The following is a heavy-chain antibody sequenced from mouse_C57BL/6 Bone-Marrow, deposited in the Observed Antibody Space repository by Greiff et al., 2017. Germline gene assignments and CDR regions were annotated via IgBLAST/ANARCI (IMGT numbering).Heavy chain of an antibody. CDR3: ARSEGGLYGYDGGYWYCDV. CDR2: IHPNSGST. Sequence: VQLQQPGAELVKPGASVKLSCKASGYTFTSYWMHWVKQRPGQGLEWIGMIHPNSGSTNYNEKFKSKATLTVDKSSSTAYMQLSRLKSEDSAVYCWARSEGGLYGYDGGYWYCDVGVTGTAVTVTA. D-gene: IGHD2-2*01. J-gene: IGHJ1*03. CDR1: GYTFTSYW. V-gene: IGHV1-64*01.